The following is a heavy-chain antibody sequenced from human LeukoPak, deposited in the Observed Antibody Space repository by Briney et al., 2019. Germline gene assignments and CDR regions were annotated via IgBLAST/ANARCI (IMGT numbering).Heavy chain of an antibody. CDR1: GYTFTSYG. J-gene: IGHJ4*02. D-gene: IGHD5-24*01. Sequence: ASVKVSCKASGYTFTSYGISWVRQAPGQGLEWMGWISAYNGNTNYAQKLQGRVTMTTDTSTSTAYMELRSLRSDDTAVYYCARDHRRWLQGTFDYWGQGTLVTVSS. CDR3: ARDHRRWLQGTFDY. CDR2: ISAYNGNT. V-gene: IGHV1-18*01.